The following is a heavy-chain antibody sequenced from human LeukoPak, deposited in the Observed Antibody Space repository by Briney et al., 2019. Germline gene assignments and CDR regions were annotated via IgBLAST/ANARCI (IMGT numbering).Heavy chain of an antibody. CDR1: GFNFRDYA. CDR3: ARIPRDIAAPNVNDAFDI. CDR2: ISYDGSNK. V-gene: IGHV3-30-3*01. D-gene: IGHD6-6*01. J-gene: IGHJ3*02. Sequence: GGSLRLSCAASGFNFRDYALSWVRQAPGKGLEWVAVISYDGSNKYYADSVKGRFTISRDNSKNTLYLQMNSLRAEDTAVYYCARIPRDIAAPNVNDAFDIWGQGTMVTVSS.